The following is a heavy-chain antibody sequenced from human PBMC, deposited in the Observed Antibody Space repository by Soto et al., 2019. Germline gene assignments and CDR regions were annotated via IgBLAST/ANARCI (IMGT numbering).Heavy chain of an antibody. V-gene: IGHV4-59*01. CDR3: ARRLGELSWFDP. CDR2: IYYSGST. CDR1: GGSISSYY. Sequence: SETLSLTCTVSGGSISSYYLSWIRQPPGKGLEWIGYIYYSGSTNYNPSLKSRVTISVDTSKNQFSLKLSSVTAADTAVYYCARRLGELSWFDPWGQGTLVTVSS. J-gene: IGHJ5*02. D-gene: IGHD3-10*01.